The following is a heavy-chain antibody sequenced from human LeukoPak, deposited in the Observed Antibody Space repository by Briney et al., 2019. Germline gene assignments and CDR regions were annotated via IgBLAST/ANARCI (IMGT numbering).Heavy chain of an antibody. CDR2: ISGRS. CDR1: GFSFSVYD. CDR3: ARAASPHYYDSHGYYGY. J-gene: IGHJ4*02. Sequence: GGSLRLSCSASGFSFSVYDMHGVRQAPGKGLEWVSAISGRSNGESVKGRSTISRDNAKNSLYMHMNSLRAEDTAVYYSARAASPHYYDSHGYYGYSGQGNLVTVSS. D-gene: IGHD3-22*01. V-gene: IGHV3-69-1*01.